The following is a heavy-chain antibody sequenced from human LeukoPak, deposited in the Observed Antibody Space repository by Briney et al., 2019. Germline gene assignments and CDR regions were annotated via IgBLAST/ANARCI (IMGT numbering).Heavy chain of an antibody. CDR1: GFTVSGNY. D-gene: IGHD3-3*01. CDR3: AGAYYDFWSGYFDY. CDR2: IYSGGST. V-gene: IGHV3-66*02. J-gene: IGHJ4*02. Sequence: GGSLRLSCAASGFTVSGNYMTWVRQAPGKGPEWVSIIYSGGSTYYADSVKGRFTISRDNSKTTLYLQMNSLRAEDTAVYYCAGAYYDFWSGYFDYWGQGILVTVSS.